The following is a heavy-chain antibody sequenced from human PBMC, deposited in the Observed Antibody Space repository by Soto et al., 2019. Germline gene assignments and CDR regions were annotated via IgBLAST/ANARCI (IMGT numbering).Heavy chain of an antibody. CDR3: ARQVRRVDCSSTSCYIDY. CDR1: GYSFTSYW. J-gene: IGHJ4*02. D-gene: IGHD2-2*02. Sequence: GSLKISCKGSGYSFTSYWIGWVRQMPGKGLEWMGIIYPGDSDTRYSPSFQGQVTISADKSISTAYLQWSSLKASDTAMYYCARQVRRVDCSSTSCYIDYWGQGTPVTVSS. CDR2: IYPGDSDT. V-gene: IGHV5-51*01.